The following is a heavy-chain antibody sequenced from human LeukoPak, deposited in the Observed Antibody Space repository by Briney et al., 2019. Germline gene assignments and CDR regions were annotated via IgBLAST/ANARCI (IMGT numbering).Heavy chain of an antibody. D-gene: IGHD6-19*01. CDR3: ASGSRAGRYSSGWYDARYYFDY. CDR2: IYYSGST. V-gene: IGHV4-59*01. J-gene: IGHJ4*02. CDR1: GGSISSYY. Sequence: SETLSLTCTVSGGSISSYYWSWIRQPPGKGLEWIGYIYYSGSTNYNPSLKSRVTISVDTSKNQFSLKLSSVTAADTAVYYCASGSRAGRYSSGWYDARYYFDYWGQGTLVTVSS.